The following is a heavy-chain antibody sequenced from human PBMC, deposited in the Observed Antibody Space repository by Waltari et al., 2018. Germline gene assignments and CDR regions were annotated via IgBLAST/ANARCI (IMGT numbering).Heavy chain of an antibody. Sequence: QVQLQESGPGLVKPSETLSLTCAVSGYSISTDYYWVWIRQPPGKGLEWIGEIYHSGSTNYTPSINRLVTISVDKSKNQFSLKLSSVTAADTAVYYCARDPTLVAGMDVWGQGTTVTVSS. CDR1: GYSISTDYY. CDR3: ARDPTLVAGMDV. V-gene: IGHV4-38-2*02. D-gene: IGHD5-12*01. J-gene: IGHJ6*02. CDR2: IYHSGST.